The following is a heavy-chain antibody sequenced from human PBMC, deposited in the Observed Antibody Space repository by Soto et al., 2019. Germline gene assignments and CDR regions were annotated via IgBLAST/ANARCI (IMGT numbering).Heavy chain of an antibody. V-gene: IGHV5-10-1*01. CDR1: GYSFTSYW. J-gene: IGHJ6*02. CDR3: ARLSRNYGMDV. CDR2: IDPSDSYT. Sequence: GESLKISCTGSGYSFTSYWISWVRQMPGKGLEWMGRIDPSDSYTNYSPSFQGHVTISAXXXIXXXYXQXXXLXASDTAMYYCARLSRNYGMDVWGQGTTVTVSS.